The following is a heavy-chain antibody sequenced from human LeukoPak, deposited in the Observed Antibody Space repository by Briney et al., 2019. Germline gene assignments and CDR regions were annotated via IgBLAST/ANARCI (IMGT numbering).Heavy chain of an antibody. Sequence: ASVKISCKSSGYTFINYGISWVRQAPGQGLEWMGWISGYNGDTRYAQDLQGRVTVTTDTSTSTSYLELRSLRSDDTAVYYCARAPNYSGSGSPFWEVWGQGTLVTASS. CDR3: ARAPNYSGSGSPFWEV. CDR2: ISGYNGDT. J-gene: IGHJ4*02. V-gene: IGHV1-18*01. CDR1: GYTFINYG. D-gene: IGHD3-10*01.